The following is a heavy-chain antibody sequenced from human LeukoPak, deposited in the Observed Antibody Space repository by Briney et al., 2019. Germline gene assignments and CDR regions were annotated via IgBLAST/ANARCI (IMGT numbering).Heavy chain of an antibody. J-gene: IGHJ4*02. Sequence: PSETLSLTCTVSGGSISSYHWSWIRQPAGKGLEWIGRIYTSGSTNYNPSLKSRVTISVDTSKNQFSLKLSSVTAADTAVYYCAREKSYSSSSRDYWGQGTLVTVSS. CDR2: IYTSGST. D-gene: IGHD6-6*01. CDR1: GGSISSYH. V-gene: IGHV4-4*07. CDR3: AREKSYSSSSRDY.